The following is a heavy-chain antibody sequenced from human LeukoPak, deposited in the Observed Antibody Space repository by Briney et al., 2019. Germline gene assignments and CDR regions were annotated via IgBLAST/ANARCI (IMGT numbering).Heavy chain of an antibody. V-gene: IGHV1-69*13. Sequence: SVKVSCKASGGSFSSHAISWVRQAPGQGLEWMGGILPIFGTANYAQKFQGRVTITADGSTSTAYMELSSLRSEDTAVYYCASGKAVAGPYYFDYWGQGTLVTVSS. CDR1: GGSFSSHA. J-gene: IGHJ4*02. D-gene: IGHD6-19*01. CDR3: ASGKAVAGPYYFDY. CDR2: ILPIFGTA.